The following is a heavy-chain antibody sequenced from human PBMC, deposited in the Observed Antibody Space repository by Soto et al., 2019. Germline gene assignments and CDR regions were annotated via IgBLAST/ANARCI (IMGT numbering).Heavy chain of an antibody. J-gene: IGHJ6*03. CDR2: MNPNSGNT. V-gene: IGHV1-8*01. D-gene: IGHD3-10*01. CDR3: ARFGSPPHYGSGSEGAYYYYYYMDV. CDR1: GYTFTSYD. Sequence: ASVKVSCKASGYTFTSYDINWVRQATGQGLEWMGWMNPNSGNTGYAQKFQGRVTMTRNTSISTAYMELSSLRSEDTAVYYCARFGSPPHYGSGSEGAYYYYYYMDVWGKGTTVTVSS.